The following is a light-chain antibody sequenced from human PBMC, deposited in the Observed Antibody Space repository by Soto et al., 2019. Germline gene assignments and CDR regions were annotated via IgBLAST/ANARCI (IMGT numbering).Light chain of an antibody. V-gene: IGLV4-69*01. J-gene: IGLJ2*01. CDR2: LNSDGSH. Sequence: QPVLTQPPSASASLGASVKLTCTLSSGHSSYAIAWHQQRPEKGPRYLMKLNSDGSHSKGDGIPDRFSGSSSGAERYLTISSLQSEDEADYYCQTWVTGIQVFGGGTKLTVL. CDR1: SGHSSYA. CDR3: QTWVTGIQV.